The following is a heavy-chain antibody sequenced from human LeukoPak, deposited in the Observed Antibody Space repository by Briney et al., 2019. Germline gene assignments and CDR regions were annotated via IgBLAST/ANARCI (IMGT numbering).Heavy chain of an antibody. J-gene: IGHJ4*02. CDR2: IYYSGSA. D-gene: IGHD3-16*01. V-gene: IGHV4-59*01. CDR3: ARDPGLGRGRHFDY. Sequence: PSETLSLTCTVSGGSISGYYWNWIRQPPGKGLEWIGYIYYSGSATYNPSLKSRVTISLDTSKKQISLKLSSATAADTALYYCARDPGLGRGRHFDYWGQGTQVTVSS. CDR1: GGSISGYY.